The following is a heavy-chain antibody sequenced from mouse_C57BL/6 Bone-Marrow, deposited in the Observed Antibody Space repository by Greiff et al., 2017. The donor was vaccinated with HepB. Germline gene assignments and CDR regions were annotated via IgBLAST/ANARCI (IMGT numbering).Heavy chain of an antibody. D-gene: IGHD2-3*01. J-gene: IGHJ4*01. CDR2: IYPGSGST. V-gene: IGHV1-55*01. CDR3: AREDLIYDGYSYAMDY. Sequence: QVQLQQPGAELVKPGASVKMSCKASGYTFTSYWITWVKQRPGQGLEWIGDIYPGSGSTNYNEKFKSKATLTVDTSSSTAYMQLSSLTSEDSAVYYCAREDLIYDGYSYAMDYWGQGTSVTVSS. CDR1: GYTFTSYW.